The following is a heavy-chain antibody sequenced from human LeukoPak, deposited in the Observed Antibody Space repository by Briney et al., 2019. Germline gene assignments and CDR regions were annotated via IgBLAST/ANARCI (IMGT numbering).Heavy chain of an antibody. D-gene: IGHD4-11*01. V-gene: IGHV4-59*01. CDR2: IYYSGST. Sequence: PSETLSLTCPVSGGSIGSYYWSWIRQPPGKGLGWIGYIYYSGSTNYNPSLKSRVTISVDTSKNQFSLKLSSVTAADTAVYYCARLQYRYYYMDVWGKGTTVTVSS. CDR3: ARLQYRYYYMDV. CDR1: GGSIGSYY. J-gene: IGHJ6*03.